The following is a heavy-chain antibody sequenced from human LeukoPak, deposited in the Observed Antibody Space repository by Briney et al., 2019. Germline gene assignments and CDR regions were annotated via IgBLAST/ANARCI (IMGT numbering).Heavy chain of an antibody. CDR1: GESISSSRHY. J-gene: IGHJ6*03. D-gene: IGHD3-22*01. CDR2: IYPSGNT. Sequence: SETLSLTCSVSGESISSSRHYWSWIRQPAGQGLEWIGRIYPSGNTNYNPSLKSRVTISVDTSKNQFSLKLSSVTAADTAVYYCARVSSGYEKYYYYYMDVWGKGTTVTVSS. CDR3: ARVSSGYEKYYYYYMDV. V-gene: IGHV4-61*02.